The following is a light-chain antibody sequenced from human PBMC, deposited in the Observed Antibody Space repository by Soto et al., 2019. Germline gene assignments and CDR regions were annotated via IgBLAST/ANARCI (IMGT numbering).Light chain of an antibody. V-gene: IGLV2-11*01. CDR1: SSDVDGYNY. CDR2: DVS. J-gene: IGLJ3*02. Sequence: QSVLTQPRSVSGSPGQSVTISCTGTSSDVDGYNYVSWYQQHPGKAPKLMIYDVSKRPSGVPDRFSGSKSGNTASLTISGLQAEDEADYYCCSYAGSYTWVFGGGTKVTVL. CDR3: CSYAGSYTWV.